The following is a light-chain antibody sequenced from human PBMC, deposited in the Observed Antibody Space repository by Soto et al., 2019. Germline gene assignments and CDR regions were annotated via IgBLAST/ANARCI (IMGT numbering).Light chain of an antibody. CDR1: QSVRSW. CDR2: DAS. CDR3: QQYKSWWT. Sequence: DIQMTQSPATLSASVGDRVTITCRASQSVRSWLAWYQQKPGTAPKLLIFDASRLESGVPSRFSGSGSGTEFTLTIFSLQPDDFATYYCQQYKSWWTFGQGTKVDIK. V-gene: IGKV1-5*01. J-gene: IGKJ1*01.